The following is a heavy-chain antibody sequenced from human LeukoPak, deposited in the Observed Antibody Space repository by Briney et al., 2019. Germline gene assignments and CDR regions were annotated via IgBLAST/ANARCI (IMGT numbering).Heavy chain of an antibody. CDR3: ARSEAAAGTDFDY. V-gene: IGHV5-51*01. CDR1: GYTFTTYW. J-gene: IGHJ4*02. Sequence: GESLKISCKGSGYTFTTYWIGWVRQLPGKGLEWMGIIYPGDSDTRYSPPFEGQVTISADKSIATAYLQWSSLEASDTAMYYCARSEAAAGTDFDYWGQGTLVTVSS. D-gene: IGHD6-13*01. CDR2: IYPGDSDT.